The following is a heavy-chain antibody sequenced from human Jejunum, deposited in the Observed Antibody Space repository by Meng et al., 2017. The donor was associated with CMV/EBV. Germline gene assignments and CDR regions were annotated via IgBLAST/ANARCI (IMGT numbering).Heavy chain of an antibody. CDR2: IDPSDGST. D-gene: IGHD3-16*01. V-gene: IGHV1-46*01. CDR3: AREGLRGGGWFDP. CDR1: GYTFTTCY. Sequence: CKASGYTFTTCYIHWMRQAPGLGLEWMGVIDPSDGSTSYSQKFQGRVTVTRDTSTSTVNMELGGLTSEDTAVYYCAREGLRGGGWFDPWAQGTLVTVSS. J-gene: IGHJ5*02.